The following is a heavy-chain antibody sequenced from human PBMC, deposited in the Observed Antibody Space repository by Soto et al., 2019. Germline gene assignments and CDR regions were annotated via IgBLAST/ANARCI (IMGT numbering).Heavy chain of an antibody. V-gene: IGHV4-34*01. Sequence: PSETLSLTCAVYGGSFSGCYWSWIRQPPGKGLEWIGEIYHSGSTNYNTSLKSRVTISVDKSKNQFSLKLSSVTAADTAVYYCGRKGSWYFDYGAQEPLVTVSP. CDR3: GRKGSWYFDY. CDR1: GGSFSGCY. D-gene: IGHD1-26*01. J-gene: IGHJ4*02. CDR2: IYHSGST.